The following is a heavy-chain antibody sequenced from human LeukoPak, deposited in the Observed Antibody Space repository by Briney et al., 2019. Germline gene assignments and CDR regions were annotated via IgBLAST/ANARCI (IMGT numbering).Heavy chain of an antibody. J-gene: IGHJ3*02. Sequence: GASVKVSCKTSGYTFTSYDLNWVRQATGQGLEWMGWVNPNSGNTGYAQKFQGRVTMTRDMSTSTVYMELSSLRSEDTAVYYCATKGVTTGNHDAFDIWGQGTMVTVSS. CDR3: ATKGVTTGNHDAFDI. V-gene: IGHV1-8*01. CDR2: VNPNSGNT. D-gene: IGHD2-21*02. CDR1: GYTFTSYD.